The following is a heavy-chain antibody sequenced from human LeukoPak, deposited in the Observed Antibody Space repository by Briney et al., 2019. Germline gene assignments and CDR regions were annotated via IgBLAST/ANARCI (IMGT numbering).Heavy chain of an antibody. CDR1: GFTFSSYA. CDR3: AKVLGHPQRWLQLGYYYYGMDV. D-gene: IGHD5-24*01. V-gene: IGHV3-23*01. Sequence: GGSLRLSCAASGFTFSSYAMSWVRQAPGEGLEWVSAISGSGGSTYYADSVKGRFTISRDNSKNTLYLQMNSLRAEDTAVYYCAKVLGHPQRWLQLGYYYYGMDVWGQGTTVTVSS. CDR2: ISGSGGST. J-gene: IGHJ6*02.